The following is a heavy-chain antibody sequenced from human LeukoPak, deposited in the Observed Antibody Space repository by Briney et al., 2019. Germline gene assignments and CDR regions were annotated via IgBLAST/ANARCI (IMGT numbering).Heavy chain of an antibody. CDR3: ARDIQLST. CDR1: GFTFSDSA. CDR2: ISFSGANS. J-gene: IGHJ3*01. Sequence: PGGSPRLSCAASGFTFSDSAMTWVRQAPWKGLDWVSLISFSGANSYYADSVKGRFTISRDNSKDTLFLQMNSLRAEDTAIYYCARDIQLSTWGLGTMVTVSS. D-gene: IGHD5-24*01. V-gene: IGHV3-23*01.